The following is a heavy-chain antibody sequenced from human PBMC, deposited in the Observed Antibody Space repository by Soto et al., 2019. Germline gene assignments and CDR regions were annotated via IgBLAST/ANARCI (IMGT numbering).Heavy chain of an antibody. Sequence: PSETLSLTCTVSGGSISSSSYYWGWIRQPPGKGLEWIGSIYYSGSTYYNPSLKSRVTISVDTSKNQFSLKLSSVTAADTAVYYCARRSVLRFLEWSDYGMDVWGQGTTVTASS. J-gene: IGHJ6*02. CDR2: IYYSGST. CDR1: GGSISSSSYY. D-gene: IGHD3-3*01. V-gene: IGHV4-39*01. CDR3: ARRSVLRFLEWSDYGMDV.